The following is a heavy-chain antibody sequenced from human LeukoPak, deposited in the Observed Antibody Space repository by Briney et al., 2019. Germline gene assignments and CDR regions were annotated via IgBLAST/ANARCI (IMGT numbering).Heavy chain of an antibody. CDR3: AKEGDGDYPIFDY. CDR2: ISYDGSNK. D-gene: IGHD4-17*01. V-gene: IGHV3-30*04. CDR1: GFTFSSYA. Sequence: GGSLRLSCAASGFTFSSYAMHWVRQAPGKGLEWVAVISYDGSNKYYADSVKGRFTISRDNSKNTLYLQMNSLRAEDTAVYYCAKEGDGDYPIFDYWGQGTLVTVSS. J-gene: IGHJ4*02.